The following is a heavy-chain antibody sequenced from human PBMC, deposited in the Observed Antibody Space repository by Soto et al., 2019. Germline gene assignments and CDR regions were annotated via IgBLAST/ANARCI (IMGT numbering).Heavy chain of an antibody. CDR2: ISAYNGST. J-gene: IGHJ5*02. V-gene: IGHV1-18*01. CDR3: ARHLREATYYDSSGPSPDWFDP. Sequence: ASVKVSCKASGYTFTSYGISWVRQAPGQGLEWMGWISAYNGSTNYAQKLQGRVTMTTDTSTSTAYMELRSLRSDDTAVYYCARHLREATYYDSSGPSPDWFDPWGQGTLVTSPQ. CDR1: GYTFTSYG. D-gene: IGHD3-22*01.